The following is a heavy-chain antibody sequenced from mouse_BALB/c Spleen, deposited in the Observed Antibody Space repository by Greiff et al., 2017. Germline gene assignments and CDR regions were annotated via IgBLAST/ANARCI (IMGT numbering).Heavy chain of an antibody. J-gene: IGHJ2*01. V-gene: IGHV14-3*02. CDR2: IDPANGNT. CDR3: ARNYYGSNYFDG. CDR1: GFNIKDTY. D-gene: IGHD1-1*01. Sequence: VQLQQSGAELVKPGASVKLSCTASGFNIKDTYMHWVKQRPEQGLEWIGRIDPANGNTKYDPKFQGKATITADTSSNTAYLQLSSLTSEDTAVYYCARNYYGSNYFDGWGQGTTLTVSS.